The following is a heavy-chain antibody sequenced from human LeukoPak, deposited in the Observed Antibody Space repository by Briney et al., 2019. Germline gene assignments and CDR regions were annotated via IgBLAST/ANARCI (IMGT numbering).Heavy chain of an antibody. V-gene: IGHV3-21*01. CDR2: ISSSSTYI. CDR3: ARDYGSGNYFLYFDS. J-gene: IGHJ4*02. CDR1: GFTFVSYT. D-gene: IGHD3-10*01. Sequence: GGSLSLSCAASGFTFVSYTMNWVRQAPGKGLEGVSSISSSSTYIYYADSVKGRFTIYRANAKNSLSLQMNSPRAEDTAVYYCARDYGSGNYFLYFDSWGQGTLVTVSS.